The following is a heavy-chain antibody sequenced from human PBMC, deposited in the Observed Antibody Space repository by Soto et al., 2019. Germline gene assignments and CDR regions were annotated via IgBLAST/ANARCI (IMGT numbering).Heavy chain of an antibody. D-gene: IGHD6-6*01. CDR3: ARRFSTSIAARGDYYGMDV. J-gene: IGHJ6*02. CDR2: IIPIFGTA. V-gene: IGHV1-69*13. CDR1: GGTFSSYA. Sequence: SVKVSCKASGGTFSSYAISWVRQAPGQGLEWMGGIIPIFGTANYAQKFQGRVTITADESTSTAYMELSSLRSEDTAVYYCARRFSTSIAARGDYYGMDVWGQGTPVTVSS.